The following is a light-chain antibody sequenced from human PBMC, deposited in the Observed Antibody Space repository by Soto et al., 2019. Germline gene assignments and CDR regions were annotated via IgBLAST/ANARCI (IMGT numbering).Light chain of an antibody. V-gene: IGKV1-39*01. J-gene: IGKJ2*01. CDR2: TTS. Sequence: DIQRTQSPSSLSASVGDRVTTSCRPSQSISTFLNWYQQAPGKAPKLLIYTTSNLQSGVPSRFSGSSSATDFTLTISSLQPEDFATYYCQQTYSNPPTFGQGTKLEIK. CDR1: QSISTF. CDR3: QQTYSNPPT.